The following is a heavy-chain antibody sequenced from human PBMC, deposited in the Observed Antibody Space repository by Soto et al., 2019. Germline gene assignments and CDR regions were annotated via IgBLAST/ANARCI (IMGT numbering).Heavy chain of an antibody. CDR3: TREPVIPPRVPAAVPSYGMDV. J-gene: IGHJ6*02. V-gene: IGHV3-49*03. CDR1: GFTFGDYA. CDR2: IRSKAYGGTT. D-gene: IGHD2-2*01. Sequence: GGSLRLSCTASGFTFGDYAMSWFRQAPGKWLEWVGFIRSKAYGGTTEYAASVKGRFTISRDDSKSIAYLQMNSLKTEDTAVYYCTREPVIPPRVPAAVPSYGMDVWGQGTTVTVSS.